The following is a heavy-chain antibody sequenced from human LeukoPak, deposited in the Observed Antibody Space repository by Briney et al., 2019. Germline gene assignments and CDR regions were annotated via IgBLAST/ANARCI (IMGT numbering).Heavy chain of an antibody. J-gene: IGHJ4*02. D-gene: IGHD3-22*01. CDR3: ARALDYYDSSGYYTLFDY. CDR1: GGSISSYY. Sequence: SETLSLTCTVSGGSISSYYWSWIRQPAGKGLEWIGRIYTSGSTNYNPSLKSRVTMSVDTSKNQFSLKLSSVTAADTAVYYCARALDYYDSSGYYTLFDYWGQGTLVTVSS. CDR2: IYTSGST. V-gene: IGHV4-4*07.